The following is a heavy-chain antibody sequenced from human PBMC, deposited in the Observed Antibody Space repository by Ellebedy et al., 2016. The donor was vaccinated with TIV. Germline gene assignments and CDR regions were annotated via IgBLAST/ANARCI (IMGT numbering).Heavy chain of an antibody. Sequence: GESLKISCVASGFIFSDYRMNWVRHAPGKGLEWVSSISSNGTSVYDADSLKGRFIISRDNARNSLFMQMTSLSAEDTAVYYCARWRLVVTGRLEIGYHHYGMDVWGQGTTVTVSS. D-gene: IGHD3-22*01. V-gene: IGHV3-21*01. CDR1: GFIFSDYR. J-gene: IGHJ6*02. CDR2: ISSNGTSV. CDR3: ARWRLVVTGRLEIGYHHYGMDV.